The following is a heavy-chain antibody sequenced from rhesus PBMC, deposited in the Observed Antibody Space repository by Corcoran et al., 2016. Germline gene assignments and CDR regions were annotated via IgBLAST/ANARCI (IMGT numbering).Heavy chain of an antibody. CDR3: ARGFGIQRVQLLDY. CDR2: IIPLVSIT. Sequence: QVQLVQSGAEVKKPGASVKGSCKASGFTFGSYAISWVRQAPGPGLEWIGVIIPLVSITSYAEKFQGRVTITADTSTSTAYMELSSLRSEDTAVYYCARGFGIQRVQLLDYWGQGVLVTVSS. CDR1: GFTFGSYA. D-gene: IGHD5-42*01. J-gene: IGHJ4*01. V-gene: IGHV1-198*02.